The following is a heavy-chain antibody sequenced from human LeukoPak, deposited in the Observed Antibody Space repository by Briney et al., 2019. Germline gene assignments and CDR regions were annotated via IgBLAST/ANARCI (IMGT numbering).Heavy chain of an antibody. Sequence: GGSLRLSCAASGFTFSSYAMNWVRQAPGKGLEWVSVIYSGGSTYYADSVKGRFTISRDNSKNTLYLQMNSLRAEDTAVYYCARGAYGSGSYGDNWFDPWGQGTLVTVSS. D-gene: IGHD3-10*01. CDR1: GFTFSSYA. V-gene: IGHV3-66*01. J-gene: IGHJ5*02. CDR3: ARGAYGSGSYGDNWFDP. CDR2: IYSGGST.